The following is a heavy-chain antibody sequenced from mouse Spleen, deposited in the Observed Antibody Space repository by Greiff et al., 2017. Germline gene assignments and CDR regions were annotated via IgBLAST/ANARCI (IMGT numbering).Heavy chain of an antibody. CDR3: ARKGYDEDYYAMDY. V-gene: IGHV1-85*01. D-gene: IGHD2-2*01. CDR1: GYTFTSYD. Sequence: QVQLQQSGPELVKPGASVKLSCKASGYTFTSYDINWVKQRPGQGLEWIGWIYPRDGSTKYNEKFKGKATLTVDTSSSTAYMELHSLTSEDSAVYFCARKGYDEDYYAMDYWGQGTSVTVSS. J-gene: IGHJ4*01. CDR2: IYPRDGST.